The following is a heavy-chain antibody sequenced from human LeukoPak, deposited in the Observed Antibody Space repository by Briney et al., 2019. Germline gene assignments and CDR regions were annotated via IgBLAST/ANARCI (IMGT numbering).Heavy chain of an antibody. CDR1: GFTFSSYA. V-gene: IGHV3-30*04. CDR2: ISYDGSNK. Sequence: PGGSLRLSCAASGFTFSSYAMHWVRQAPGKGLEWVAVISYDGSNKYYADSVKGRFTISRDNSKNTLYLQMNSLRAEDTAVYYCASSNFGYYGSGPDWLPLDYWGQGTLVTVSS. J-gene: IGHJ4*02. D-gene: IGHD3-10*01. CDR3: ASSNFGYYGSGPDWLPLDY.